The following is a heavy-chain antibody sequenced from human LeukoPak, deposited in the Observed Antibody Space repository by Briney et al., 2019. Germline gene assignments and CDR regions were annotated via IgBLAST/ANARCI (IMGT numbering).Heavy chain of an antibody. J-gene: IGHJ4*02. Sequence: KASETLSLTCTVSGDSISSGGYHWNWIRQRPGKGLEWIGYIYDSGSTYYSPSLKSRLTISVDTSKNQFSLRLNSVTAADTAVYYCARGGSGSYCDYWGQGTLVTVSS. CDR1: GDSISSGGYH. D-gene: IGHD3-10*01. CDR3: ARGGSGSYCDY. V-gene: IGHV4-31*03. CDR2: IYDSGST.